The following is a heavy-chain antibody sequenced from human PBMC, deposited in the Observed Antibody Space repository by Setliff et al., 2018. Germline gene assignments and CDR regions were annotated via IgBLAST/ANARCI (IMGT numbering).Heavy chain of an antibody. D-gene: IGHD3-16*01. CDR2: IYSGGTT. Sequence: PSETLSLTCTVSGGSVDSYYWSWIRQPPGKGLELIGYIYSGGTTDSKPSLKSRVNIPVDTSKNHVSLKMTSVTAADTAVYYCACLQGGGQDFWGQGTLVTVSS. CDR3: ACLQGGGQDF. V-gene: IGHV4-59*02. J-gene: IGHJ4*02. CDR1: GGSVDSYY.